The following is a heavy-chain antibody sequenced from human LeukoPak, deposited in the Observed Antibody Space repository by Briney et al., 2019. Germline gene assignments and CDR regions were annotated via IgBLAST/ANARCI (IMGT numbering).Heavy chain of an antibody. CDR1: GYNFATYW. CDR2: IDPSNAYT. CDR3: ARLGGYDSY. Sequence: GESLKTSGQGSGYNFATYWISWVRQMPGKGLEWMGRIDPSNAYTNYSPSFQGHVTISADKSTNTAYLQWRSLKASAKAIYYCARLGGYDSYWGQGTLVTVSS. J-gene: IGHJ4*02. D-gene: IGHD5-12*01. V-gene: IGHV5-10-1*01.